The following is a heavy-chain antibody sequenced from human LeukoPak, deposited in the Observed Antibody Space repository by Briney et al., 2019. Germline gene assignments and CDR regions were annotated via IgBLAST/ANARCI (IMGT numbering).Heavy chain of an antibody. D-gene: IGHD1-26*01. Sequence: PGGSLRLSCAASGFTFSSYSMNWVRQAPGKGLEWVSSISSSSSYIYYADSVKGRFTISRDNAKNSLYLQMNSLRAEDTAVYYCARAPYSGSYYVDYWGQGTLVTVSS. V-gene: IGHV3-21*01. CDR1: GFTFSSYS. J-gene: IGHJ4*02. CDR3: ARAPYSGSYYVDY. CDR2: ISSSSSYI.